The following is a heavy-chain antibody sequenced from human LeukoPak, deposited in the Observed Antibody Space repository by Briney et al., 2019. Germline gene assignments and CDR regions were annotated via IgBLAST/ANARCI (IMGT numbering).Heavy chain of an antibody. J-gene: IGHJ3*02. Sequence: SETLSLTCTVSGGSISSGDYYWSWIRQPPGKGLEWIVYIYYSGSTYYNPSLKSRVTISVDTSKNQFSLKLSSVTAADTAVYYCARRITMVRGVITDAFDIWGQGTMVTVSS. CDR3: ARRITMVRGVITDAFDI. CDR2: IYYSGST. V-gene: IGHV4-30-4*01. D-gene: IGHD3-10*01. CDR1: GGSISSGDYY.